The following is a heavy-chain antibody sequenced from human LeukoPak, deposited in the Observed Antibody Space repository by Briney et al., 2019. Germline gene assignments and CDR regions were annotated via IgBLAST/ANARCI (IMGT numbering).Heavy chain of an antibody. CDR1: GYSFTSYW. J-gene: IGHJ3*02. CDR3: AIRLGYCSGGSCYDPDAFDI. Sequence: GGSLRLSCKGSGYSFTSYWIGWVRQMPGKGLEWMGIIYPGDSDTRYSPSFQGQVTISADKSISTAYLQWSSLKASDTAMYYCAIRLGYCSGGSCYDPDAFDIWGQGTMVTVSS. D-gene: IGHD2-15*01. CDR2: IYPGDSDT. V-gene: IGHV5-51*01.